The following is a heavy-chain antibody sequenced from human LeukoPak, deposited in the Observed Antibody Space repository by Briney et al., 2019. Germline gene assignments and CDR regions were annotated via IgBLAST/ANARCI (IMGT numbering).Heavy chain of an antibody. Sequence: SETLSLTCTVSGGSVSSGSYYWSWIRQPPGKGLEWIGYIYYSGSTNYNPSLKSRVTISVDTSKNQFSLKLSSVTAADTAVYYCAREQYPYGMDVWGQGTTVTVSS. CDR2: IYYSGST. J-gene: IGHJ6*02. V-gene: IGHV4-61*01. D-gene: IGHD4-11*01. CDR3: AREQYPYGMDV. CDR1: GGSVSSGSYY.